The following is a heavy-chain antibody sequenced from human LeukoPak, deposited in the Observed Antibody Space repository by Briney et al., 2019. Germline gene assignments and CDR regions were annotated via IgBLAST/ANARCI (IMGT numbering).Heavy chain of an antibody. CDR1: GGSISSSDYY. V-gene: IGHV4-39*01. CDR3: ARALGYCSGGSCTRGYNWFDP. J-gene: IGHJ5*02. CDR2: IYYGGST. Sequence: SETLSLTCTVSGGSISSSDYYWGWVRQPPGKGLEWIGSIYYGGSTYYNPSLKSRVTISVDTSMNQFSLKLSFVTTADTAVYYCARALGYCSGGSCTRGYNWFDPWGQGTLVTVPS. D-gene: IGHD2-15*01.